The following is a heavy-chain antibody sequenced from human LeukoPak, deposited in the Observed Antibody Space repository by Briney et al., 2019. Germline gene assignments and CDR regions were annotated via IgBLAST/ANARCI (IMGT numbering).Heavy chain of an antibody. J-gene: IGHJ4*02. CDR2: VSTSGTT. CDR3: ARGSYYDTLTGYYRGSFDS. D-gene: IGHD3-9*01. Sequence: SETLSLTCTVSGGSISTYYWSWIRQPAEKGLEWIGRVSTSGTTQYNPSFKSRVTMSVDTSRTQFSLKLSSVTAADTAVYYCARGSYYDTLTGYYRGSFDSWGQGTLVTVSS. CDR1: GGSISTYY. V-gene: IGHV4-4*07.